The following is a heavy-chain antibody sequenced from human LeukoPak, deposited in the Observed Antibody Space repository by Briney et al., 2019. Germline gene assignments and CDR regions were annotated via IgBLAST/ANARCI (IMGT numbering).Heavy chain of an antibody. CDR2: ISYDGSNK. CDR3: AKEGEWELAAWYFDL. Sequence: PGRSLRLSCAASGFTFSSYGMHWVRQAPGKGLEWVAVISYDGSNKYYADSVKGRFTISRDNSKNTLYLQMNSLRAEGTAVYYCAKEGEWELAAWYFDLWGRGTLVTVSS. D-gene: IGHD1-26*01. CDR1: GFTFSSYG. J-gene: IGHJ2*01. V-gene: IGHV3-30*18.